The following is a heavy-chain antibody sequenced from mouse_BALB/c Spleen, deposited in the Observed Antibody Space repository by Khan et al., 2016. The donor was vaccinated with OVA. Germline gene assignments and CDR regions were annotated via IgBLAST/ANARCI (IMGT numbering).Heavy chain of an antibody. J-gene: IGHJ1*01. CDR2: INTYTGEP. Sequence: QIQLVQSGPELKKPGETVKISCKASGYTFTNYGMNWVKQAPGKGLEWMGWINTYTGEPTYTDDFKGRFAFSLETSASTAYLQINNLKNADMATYFCARGASYWYFDVWGAGTTVTVSS. CDR3: ARGASYWYFDV. V-gene: IGHV9-1*02. CDR1: GYTFTNYG.